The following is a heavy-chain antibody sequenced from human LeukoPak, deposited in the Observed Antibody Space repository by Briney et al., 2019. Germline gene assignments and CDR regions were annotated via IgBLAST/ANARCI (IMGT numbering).Heavy chain of an antibody. D-gene: IGHD3-10*01. CDR2: ISGSGGRT. V-gene: IGHV3-23*01. Sequence: GGSLRLSCAASGFTFSSYAMTWVRQPPGKGLEWVSTISGSGGRTYYADSVKGRFTISRDDSKNTLYLQMNSLRAEDTAVYYCAKAGSGSYYIGHYYYYMDVWGKGTTATISS. CDR1: GFTFSSYA. J-gene: IGHJ6*03. CDR3: AKAGSGSYYIGHYYYYMDV.